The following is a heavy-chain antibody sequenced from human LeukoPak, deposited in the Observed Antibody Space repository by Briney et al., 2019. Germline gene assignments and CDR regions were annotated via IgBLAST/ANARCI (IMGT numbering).Heavy chain of an antibody. CDR1: GGSISSYY. CDR2: IYYSGST. CDR3: ARCTAAILGWFDP. J-gene: IGHJ5*02. Sequence: SETLSLTCTVSGGSISSYYWSWIRQPPGKGLEWIGYIYYSGSTNYNPSLKSRVTISVDTSKNQFSLKLSPVTAADTAVYYCARCTAAILGWFDPWGQGTLVTVSS. D-gene: IGHD2-2*02. V-gene: IGHV4-59*08.